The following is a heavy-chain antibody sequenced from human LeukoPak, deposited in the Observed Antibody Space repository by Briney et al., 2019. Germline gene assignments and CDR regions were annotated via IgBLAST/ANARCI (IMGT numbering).Heavy chain of an antibody. J-gene: IGHJ4*02. D-gene: IGHD1-26*01. V-gene: IGHV4-59*03. CDR1: GGSISSYY. CDR3: ATMASGNYLNFDY. CDR2: TYYSGST. Sequence: SETLSLTCTVSGGSISSYYWSWIRQPPGKGLEWIGYTYYSGSTNYNPSLKSRVTISVDTSKNQFSLKLSSVTAADTAVYYCATMASGNYLNFDYWGQGTLVTVSS.